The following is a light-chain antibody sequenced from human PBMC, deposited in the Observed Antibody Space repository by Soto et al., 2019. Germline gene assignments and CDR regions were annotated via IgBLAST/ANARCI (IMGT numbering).Light chain of an antibody. V-gene: IGKV3-11*01. CDR3: QQRSNWPT. J-gene: IGKJ1*01. CDR2: DAS. Sequence: EIVLTQSPATLSLSPGERATLSCRASQSVSSYLAWYQQKPGQAPRLLIYDASNGATGIPASFSGSGSGTDFTLTISSLEPEDFAVYYCQQRSNWPTFGQGTKVDIK. CDR1: QSVSSY.